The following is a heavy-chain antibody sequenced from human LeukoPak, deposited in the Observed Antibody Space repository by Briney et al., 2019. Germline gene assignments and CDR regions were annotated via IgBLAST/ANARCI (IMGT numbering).Heavy chain of an antibody. Sequence: ASVKVSCKASGYTFTSYAMHWVRQAPGQRLEWMGWINAGNGNTKYSQKFQGRVTFTRDTSASTAYMELSSLRSEDTAVYYCARGVVGGLGHLDYWGQGTLVTVSS. V-gene: IGHV1-3*01. CDR1: GYTFTSYA. CDR2: INAGNGNT. J-gene: IGHJ4*02. CDR3: ARGVVGGLGHLDY. D-gene: IGHD2-15*01.